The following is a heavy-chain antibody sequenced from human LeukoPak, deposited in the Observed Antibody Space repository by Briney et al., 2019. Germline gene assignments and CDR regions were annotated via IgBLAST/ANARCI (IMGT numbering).Heavy chain of an antibody. Sequence: SGTLSLTCGVSGGSISSGDYYWSWIRQPPGKGLEWIGHIFYSGSTYYNPSLMRRVTISVDTSKNQFSLKLSSVTAADTAVYYCARERREGGSSWIDYWGRGTLVTVSP. D-gene: IGHD6-13*01. CDR2: IFYSGST. J-gene: IGHJ4*02. V-gene: IGHV4-30-4*01. CDR3: ARERREGGSSWIDY. CDR1: GGSISSGDYY.